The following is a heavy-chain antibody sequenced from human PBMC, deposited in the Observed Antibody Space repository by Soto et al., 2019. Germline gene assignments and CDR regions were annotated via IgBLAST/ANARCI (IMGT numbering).Heavy chain of an antibody. J-gene: IGHJ4*02. CDR2: IIPIFGPA. V-gene: IGHV1-69*01. Sequence: QVQLVQSGAEVKKPGSSVKVSCKASGGTLSRSAISWVRQAPGQGLEWMGGIIPIFGPAIYAQKFRGRVSIIADESTRTAYMEMSSLRSEDTAVYYCGTGSSWTKVESSGQGTLVTVSS. D-gene: IGHD6-13*01. CDR3: GTGSSWTKVES. CDR1: GGTLSRSA.